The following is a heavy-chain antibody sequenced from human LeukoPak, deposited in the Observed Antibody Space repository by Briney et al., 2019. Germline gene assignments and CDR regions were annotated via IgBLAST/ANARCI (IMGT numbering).Heavy chain of an antibody. Sequence: PSETLSLTCAVSGYSISSGYYWGWIRQPPGKRIEWIGSIYHSGSTYYNPSLKGRVTISVDTSKNQFSLKLSSVTAADTAVYYCARHELAAAGDYDYWGQGTLVTVSS. CDR3: ARHELAAAGDYDY. CDR1: GYSISSGYY. V-gene: IGHV4-38-2*01. D-gene: IGHD6-13*01. J-gene: IGHJ4*02. CDR2: IYHSGST.